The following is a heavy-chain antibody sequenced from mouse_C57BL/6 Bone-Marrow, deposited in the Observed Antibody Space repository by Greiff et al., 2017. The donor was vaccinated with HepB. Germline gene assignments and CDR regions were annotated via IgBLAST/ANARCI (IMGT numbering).Heavy chain of an antibody. V-gene: IGHV1-72*01. Sequence: QVQLQQSGAELVKPGASLKLSCKASGYTFTSYWMHWVKQRPGRGLEWIGRIDPNSGGTKYNEKFKSKATLTVDKPSSTAYMQLSSLTSEDSAVYYCARLKVWDYGSRGYYFDYWGQGTTLTVSS. J-gene: IGHJ2*01. CDR1: GYTFTSYW. CDR3: ARLKVWDYGSRGYYFDY. CDR2: IDPNSGGT. D-gene: IGHD1-1*01.